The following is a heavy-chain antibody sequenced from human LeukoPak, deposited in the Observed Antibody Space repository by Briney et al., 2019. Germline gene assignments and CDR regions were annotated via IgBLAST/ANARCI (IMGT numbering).Heavy chain of an antibody. CDR1: GGTFSNYA. V-gene: IGHV1-69*04. CDR2: IIPILGIA. D-gene: IGHD3-10*01. Sequence: SVKVSCKASGGTFSNYAMSWVRQAPGQGLEWMGRIIPILGIANYAQRFQGRVTITADKSTSTAYMEPSSLRSEDTAVYYCARASQDYYGSGSYYRGGDAFDIWGQGTMVTVSS. CDR3: ARASQDYYGSGSYYRGGDAFDI. J-gene: IGHJ3*02.